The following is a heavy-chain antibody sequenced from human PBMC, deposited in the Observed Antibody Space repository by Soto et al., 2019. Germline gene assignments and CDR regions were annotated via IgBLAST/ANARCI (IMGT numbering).Heavy chain of an antibody. V-gene: IGHV4-59*01. D-gene: IGHD3-10*01. CDR3: ATRRVYFGSEY. CDR1: GGSITSYY. J-gene: IGHJ4*02. CDR2: IDYNGNI. Sequence: QVQLQESGPGLVKPLETLSLTCTVPGGSITSYYWSWVRQPPGKGLEWIGYIDYNGNINYNPSLKSRLSISLDTSKNQFSLRLSSVTAADTAVYYCATRRVYFGSEYWGQGTLVTVSS.